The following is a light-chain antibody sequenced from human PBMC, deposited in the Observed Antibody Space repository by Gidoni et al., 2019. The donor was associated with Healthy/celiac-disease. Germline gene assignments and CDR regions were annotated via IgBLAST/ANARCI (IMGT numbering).Light chain of an antibody. V-gene: IGKV3-20*01. CDR2: GAS. CDR3: QQYGSSPT. CDR1: QSVSSSY. J-gene: IGKJ1*01. Sequence: IVLTPSPGTLSLSPGERATLSCRASQSVSSSYLAWYQQKPGQAPRLLIYGASSRATGIPDRFSGSGSGTDFTLTISRLEPEDFAVYYCQQYGSSPTFGQXTKVEIK.